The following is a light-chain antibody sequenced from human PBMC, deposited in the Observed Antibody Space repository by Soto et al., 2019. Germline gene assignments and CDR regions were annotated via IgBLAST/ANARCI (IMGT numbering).Light chain of an antibody. CDR1: QSVSSN. CDR2: GAS. J-gene: IGKJ4*02. V-gene: IGKV3-20*01. CDR3: QQYGSSGT. Sequence: EIVMTQSPATLSVSPAERATLSCRARQSVSSNLAWYQQKPGQAPRLLIYGASTRTTGIPDSCSGSGSGTDFTLTISRLEPEDFAVYYWQQYGSSGTFGEGTKVDIK.